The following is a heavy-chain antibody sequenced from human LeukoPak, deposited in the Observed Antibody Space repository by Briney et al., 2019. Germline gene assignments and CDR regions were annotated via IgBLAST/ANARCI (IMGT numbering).Heavy chain of an antibody. CDR3: ARSMGWSYYLDP. CDR2: IYYSGST. V-gene: IGHV4-59*01. Sequence: SEXXSLTCTVSSGSIDNYYWSWIRQPPGKGLEWIGYIYYSGSTNSNPSLKSGVTISIEKCKNQCSLNLSSVTAADTAVYYCARSMGWSYYLDPWGQGTLVTVSS. CDR1: SGSIDNYY. J-gene: IGHJ5*02. D-gene: IGHD6-19*01.